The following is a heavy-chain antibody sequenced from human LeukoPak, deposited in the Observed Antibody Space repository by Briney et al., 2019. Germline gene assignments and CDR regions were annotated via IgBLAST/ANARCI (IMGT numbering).Heavy chain of an antibody. V-gene: IGHV3-48*03. J-gene: IGHJ5*02. Sequence: GGSLRLSCAASGFTFSSYEMNWVRQAPGKGLEWVSYISSSGSTIHYADSVKGRFTISRDNAKNSLYLQMNSLGAEDTAVYYCAREVYCSSTSCYGSWFDPWGQGTLVTVSS. CDR3: AREVYCSSTSCYGSWFDP. CDR1: GFTFSSYE. CDR2: ISSSGSTI. D-gene: IGHD2-2*01.